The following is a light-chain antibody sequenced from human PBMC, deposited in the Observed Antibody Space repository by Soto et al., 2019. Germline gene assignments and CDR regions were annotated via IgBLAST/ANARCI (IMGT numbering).Light chain of an antibody. V-gene: IGKV3-15*01. CDR3: QQYDYWPRT. CDR1: QSVSSK. Sequence: EIVLTQSPATLSLSPGERATLSCRASQSVSSKLSWYQQNPGQAPRLLLFGVSNRATGIPARFSGSGSGTEFSLTISSLQSEDFAVYYCQQYDYWPRTFGQGTKVDIK. CDR2: GVS. J-gene: IGKJ1*01.